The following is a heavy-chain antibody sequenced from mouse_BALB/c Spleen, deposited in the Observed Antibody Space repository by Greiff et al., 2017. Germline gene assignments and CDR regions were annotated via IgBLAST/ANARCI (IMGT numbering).Heavy chain of an antibody. CDR1: GFTFSSYA. CDR3: ARGIYYGSSYWYFDV. D-gene: IGHD1-1*01. Sequence: EVQLVESGGGLVKPGGSLKLSCAASGFTFSSYAMSWVRQTPEKRLEWVASISSGGSTYYPDSVKGRFTISRDNARNILYLQMSSLRSEDTAMYYCARGIYYGSSYWYFDVWGAGTTVTVSA. CDR2: ISSGGST. V-gene: IGHV5-6-5*01. J-gene: IGHJ1*01.